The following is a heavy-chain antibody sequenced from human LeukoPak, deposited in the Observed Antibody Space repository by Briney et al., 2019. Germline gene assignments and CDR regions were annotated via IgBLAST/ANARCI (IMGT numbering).Heavy chain of an antibody. J-gene: IGHJ4*02. CDR3: ARDLDNRNDLYYLDY. V-gene: IGHV1-18*01. D-gene: IGHD1-20*01. Sequence: ASVKVSCKASGYTFIIYGISWVRQAPGQGLEWMGWISAKNGNTIYAQKLQGRVTMTADTSTTTAYMELRSLRSDDTAVYYCARDLDNRNDLYYLDYWGQGTLVTVSP. CDR1: GYTFIIYG. CDR2: ISAKNGNT.